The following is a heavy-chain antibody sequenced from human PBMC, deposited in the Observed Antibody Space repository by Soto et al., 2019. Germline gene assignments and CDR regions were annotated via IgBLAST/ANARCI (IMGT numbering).Heavy chain of an antibody. V-gene: IGHV4-39*01. D-gene: IGHD1-1*01. Sequence: QLQLQESGPGLVKPSETLSLTCTVSGGSISSSSYYWGWIRQPPGKGLEWIGSIYYSGSTYYNPSLKSRVTISVDTSKNQFSLKLSSVTAADTAVYYCARHEARTVWFDPWGQGTLVTVSS. J-gene: IGHJ5*02. CDR3: ARHEARTVWFDP. CDR2: IYYSGST. CDR1: GGSISSSSYY.